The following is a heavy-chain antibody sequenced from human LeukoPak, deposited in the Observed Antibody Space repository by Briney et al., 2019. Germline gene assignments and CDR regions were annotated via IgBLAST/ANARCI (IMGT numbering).Heavy chain of an antibody. J-gene: IGHJ4*02. Sequence: SETLSLTCTVSGGSISSYYWSWIRQPPGKGLEWIGYIYYSGSTNYNPSLKSRVTISVDTSKNQFSLKLSSVTAADTAVYYCASYPASGGYYDYWGQGTLVTVSS. CDR2: IYYSGST. V-gene: IGHV4-59*08. CDR3: ASYPASGGYYDY. D-gene: IGHD1-26*01. CDR1: GGSISSYY.